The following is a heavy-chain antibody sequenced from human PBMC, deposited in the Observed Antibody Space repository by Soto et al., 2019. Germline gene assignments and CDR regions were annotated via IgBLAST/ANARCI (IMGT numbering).Heavy chain of an antibody. Sequence: EVQLVESGGGLVQPGRSLRLSCAASGFTFDDYAMHWVRQAPGKGLEWVSGISWNSGSIGYADSVKGRFTISRDNAKNSLYLQMNSLRAEDTALYYCAKDKYCSGGSCWGSAYYIDYWGQGTLVTVSS. CDR2: ISWNSGSI. J-gene: IGHJ4*02. CDR1: GFTFDDYA. D-gene: IGHD2-15*01. V-gene: IGHV3-9*01. CDR3: AKDKYCSGGSCWGSAYYIDY.